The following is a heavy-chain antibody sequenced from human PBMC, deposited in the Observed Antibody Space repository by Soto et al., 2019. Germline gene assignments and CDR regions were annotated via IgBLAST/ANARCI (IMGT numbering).Heavy chain of an antibody. CDR2: MSYDGTTK. Sequence: QVQLVASGGGVVQPGRSLRLSCAASGFIFSNYVMYWVRQAPGKGLEWVAFMSYDGTTKYYADSVKGRFTISRDNSKNTLYLQMNNLRPEDTGVYYCAREVLWSRYFDYWGQGTLVTVSS. CDR3: AREVLWSRYFDY. CDR1: GFIFSNYV. J-gene: IGHJ4*02. D-gene: IGHD2-21*01. V-gene: IGHV3-30-3*01.